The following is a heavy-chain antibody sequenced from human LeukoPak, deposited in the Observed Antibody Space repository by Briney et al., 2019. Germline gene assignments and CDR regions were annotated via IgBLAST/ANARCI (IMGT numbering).Heavy chain of an antibody. J-gene: IGHJ4*02. CDR2: MNPNSGNT. CDR3: ARDGYYYDDSGYFSF. V-gene: IGHV1-8*01. D-gene: IGHD3-22*01. CDR1: GYTFTSYD. Sequence: TSVKVSCKASGYTFTSYDINWVRQATGQGLEWMGWMNPNSGNTGYAQKFQGRVTMTRNTSISTAYMELSSLRSDDTAVYYCARDGYYYDDSGYFSFWGQGTLVTVSS.